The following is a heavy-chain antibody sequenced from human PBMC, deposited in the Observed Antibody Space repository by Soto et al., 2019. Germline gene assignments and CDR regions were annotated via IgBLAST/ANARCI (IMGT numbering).Heavy chain of an antibody. J-gene: IGHJ4*02. CDR3: ARSYDSSGFYHLDY. Sequence: LRLSCAASGFTFSAYAMHWVRQAPGKGLEWVAVISYDGSNKYYAESVKGRFTISRDNSKNTLYLQMNSLRVEDTAVFSCARSYDSSGFYHLDYWGLGTLVTVSS. D-gene: IGHD3-22*01. CDR2: ISYDGSNK. CDR1: GFTFSAYA. V-gene: IGHV3-30-3*01.